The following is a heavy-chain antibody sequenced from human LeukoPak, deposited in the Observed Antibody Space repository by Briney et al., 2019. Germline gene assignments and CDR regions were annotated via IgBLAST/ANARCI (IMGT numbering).Heavy chain of an antibody. Sequence: SETLSLTCGVSGGSITNTNYWTWVRQPPGKGLEWIGEVNLQGSTNYNPSLMGRVAISVDTSENHISLQLTSVTAADTAVYYCAREGDPYRPLDYSGQGTLVTVSS. CDR3: AREGDPYRPLDY. CDR2: VNLQGST. V-gene: IGHV4-4*02. J-gene: IGHJ4*02. CDR1: GGSITNTNY.